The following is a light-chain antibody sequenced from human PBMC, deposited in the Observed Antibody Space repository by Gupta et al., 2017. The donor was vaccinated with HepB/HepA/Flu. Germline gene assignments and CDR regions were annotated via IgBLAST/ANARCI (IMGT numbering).Light chain of an antibody. V-gene: IGLV3-1*01. Sequence: YDLTPPPSVSVSPGQTPGLTCSGDRLGEKYVYWYQQRPGQSPVLVIYHDSKRTSGIPERFSGSNSGNTATLTITGTQAGDEDDYYCQAWDSNYGVFGSGTKVTV. CDR2: HDS. J-gene: IGLJ1*01. CDR3: QAWDSNYGV. CDR1: RLGEKY.